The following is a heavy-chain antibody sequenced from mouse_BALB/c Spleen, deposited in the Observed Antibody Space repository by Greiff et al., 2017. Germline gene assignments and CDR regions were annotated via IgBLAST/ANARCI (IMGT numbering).Heavy chain of an antibody. D-gene: IGHD1-1*01. CDR1: GFAFSSYD. Sequence: EVKLMESGGGLVQPGGSLKLSCAASGFAFSSYDMSWVRQTPEKRLEWVAYISSGGGSTYYPDTVKGRFTISRDNAKNTLYLQMSSLKSEDTAMYYCARVYYMDYWGQGTSVTVSS. CDR3: ARVYYMDY. J-gene: IGHJ4*01. CDR2: ISSGGGST. V-gene: IGHV5-12-1*01.